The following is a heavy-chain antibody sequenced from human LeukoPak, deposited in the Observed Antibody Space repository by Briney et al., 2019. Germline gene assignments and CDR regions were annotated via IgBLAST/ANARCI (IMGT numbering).Heavy chain of an antibody. CDR2: MYYSGST. J-gene: IGHJ4*02. V-gene: IGHV4-39*07. CDR1: GGSISSSTYY. D-gene: IGHD6-13*01. Sequence: SETLSLTCTVSGGSISSSTYYWGWIRQPPGKGLEWIGSMYYSGSTYYNPSLKSRVTISVDTSKNQFSLKLGSVTAADTAVYYCARDFALYRLAAAGYWGQGTLVTVSS. CDR3: ARDFALYRLAAAGY.